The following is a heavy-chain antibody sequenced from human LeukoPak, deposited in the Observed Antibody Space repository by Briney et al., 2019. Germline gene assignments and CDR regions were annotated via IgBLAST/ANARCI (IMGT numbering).Heavy chain of an antibody. CDR1: GFIVSSNY. CDR3: ARVGGYSGYVFDY. Sequence: GGSLRLSCAASGFIVSSNYMSWVRQAPGKGLEWVSVIYSGGSTYYADSVKGRFTISRDNSKNTLYLQMNSLRAEDTAVYYCARVGGYSGYVFDYWGQGTLVTVSS. D-gene: IGHD5-12*01. V-gene: IGHV3-53*01. CDR2: IYSGGST. J-gene: IGHJ4*02.